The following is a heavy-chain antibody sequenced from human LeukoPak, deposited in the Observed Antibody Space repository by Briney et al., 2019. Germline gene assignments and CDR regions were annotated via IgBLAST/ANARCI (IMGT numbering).Heavy chain of an antibody. CDR2: ISGSSGST. D-gene: IGHD3/OR15-3a*01. V-gene: IGHV3-23*01. Sequence: GGSLRLSCAASGFTFTSFGMTWVRQPPGKGLEWVSSISGSSGSTYYADSVKGRFTISRDNSKDTLYLQMNSLRAEDTAVYYCAKDRGPFDYWGQGTLVTVSS. CDR3: AKDRGPFDY. J-gene: IGHJ4*02. CDR1: GFTFTSFG.